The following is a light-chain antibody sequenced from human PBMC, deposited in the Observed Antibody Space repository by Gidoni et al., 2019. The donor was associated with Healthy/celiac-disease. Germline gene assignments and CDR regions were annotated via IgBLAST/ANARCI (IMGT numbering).Light chain of an antibody. V-gene: IGLV2-23*02. CDR3: CSYAGSRTSLV. Sequence: QSALTHPPSVSGSPGTSITISCTGTSSDVGSYNLVSWYQQHPGKATKLMIYEVSNRPSGVSNRFSGCKSGKTASLTISGLQAEDEAEYYCCSYAGSRTSLVFGGGTKLTVL. CDR2: EVS. CDR1: SSDVGSYNL. J-gene: IGLJ2*01.